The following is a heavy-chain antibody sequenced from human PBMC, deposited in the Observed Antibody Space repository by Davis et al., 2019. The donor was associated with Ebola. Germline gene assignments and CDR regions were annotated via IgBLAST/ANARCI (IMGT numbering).Heavy chain of an antibody. CDR1: GGSISTSTYY. V-gene: IGHV3-7*03. CDR3: ARGSRNMDV. CDR2: IKEDGSEK. J-gene: IGHJ6*02. Sequence: PSETLSLTCTVSGGSISTSTYYWGWIRQPPGKGLEWVAKIKEDGSEKLEVDSVKGRFTISRDNAKDSLYLQMNSLRAEDTAVYYCARGSRNMDVWGQGTTVTVSS.